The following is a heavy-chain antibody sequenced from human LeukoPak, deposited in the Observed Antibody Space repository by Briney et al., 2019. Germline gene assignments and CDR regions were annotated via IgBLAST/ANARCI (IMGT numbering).Heavy chain of an antibody. CDR3: ARDLRDGYNNDY. Sequence: GGSLRLSCAASGFTFSSYAMHWVRQAPGKGLEWVAVISYDGSNKYCADSVKGRFTISRDNSKNTLYLQMNSLRAEDTAVYYCARDLRDGYNNDYWGQGTLVTVSS. CDR2: ISYDGSNK. D-gene: IGHD5-24*01. J-gene: IGHJ4*02. CDR1: GFTFSSYA. V-gene: IGHV3-30-3*01.